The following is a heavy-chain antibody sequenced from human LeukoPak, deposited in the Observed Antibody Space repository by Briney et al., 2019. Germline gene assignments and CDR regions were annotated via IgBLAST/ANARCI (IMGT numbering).Heavy chain of an antibody. CDR1: GFTFSSYS. J-gene: IGHJ4*02. D-gene: IGHD6-6*01. Sequence: GGTLRLSCAASGFTFSSYSMNWVRQAPGKGLEWVSYISSSSSYIYYADSVKGRFTISRDNAKNSLYLQMNSLRAEDTAVYYCARGDSSAGLDYWGQGTLVTVSS. CDR3: ARGDSSAGLDY. V-gene: IGHV3-21*05. CDR2: ISSSSSYI.